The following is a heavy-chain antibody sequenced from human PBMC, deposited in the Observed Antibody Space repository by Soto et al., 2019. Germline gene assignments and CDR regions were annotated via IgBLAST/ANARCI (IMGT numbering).Heavy chain of an antibody. CDR1: GVSISTYY. J-gene: IGHJ5*02. CDR3: ARVGMIGTILGSWFDP. CDR2: IYPNGSP. D-gene: IGHD2-21*01. V-gene: IGHV4-4*07. Sequence: LSLTCAVSGVSISTYYWTWIRHPAGKGLEWIGRIYPNGSPNYNPSLKSRVTMSVDPSKNHFSLNLRSATAADTAVYYCARVGMIGTILGSWFDPWGRGTLVTVSS.